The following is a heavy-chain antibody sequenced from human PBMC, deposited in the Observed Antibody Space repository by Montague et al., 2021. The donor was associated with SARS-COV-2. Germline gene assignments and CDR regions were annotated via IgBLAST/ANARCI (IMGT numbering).Heavy chain of an antibody. J-gene: IGHJ6*02. V-gene: IGHV4-4*07. CDR1: GASVRTYY. Sequence: SETLSLTCTVSGASVRTYYWGWIRQSAGKKLEWMGRLYTSGSTYXXPSFKSRVTMSLDTSKNLFSLNLSSMTAADTAVYYCARDGADYSFAYYHEMDVWGQGIAVTVSS. CDR2: LYTSGST. CDR3: ARDGADYSFAYYHEMDV. D-gene: IGHD5-12*01.